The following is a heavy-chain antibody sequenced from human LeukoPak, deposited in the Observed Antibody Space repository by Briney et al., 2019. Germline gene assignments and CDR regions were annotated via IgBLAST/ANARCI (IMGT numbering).Heavy chain of an antibody. Sequence: SETLSLTCAAYGGSFSGYYWSWIRQPPGKGLEWIGEINHSGSTNYNPSLKSRVTISVDTSKYQFSLKLSSVTAADTAVYYCARGYLGYCSSTSCSGFDPWGQGTLVTVSS. V-gene: IGHV4-34*01. CDR3: ARGYLGYCSSTSCSGFDP. CDR1: GGSFSGYY. CDR2: INHSGST. D-gene: IGHD2-2*01. J-gene: IGHJ5*02.